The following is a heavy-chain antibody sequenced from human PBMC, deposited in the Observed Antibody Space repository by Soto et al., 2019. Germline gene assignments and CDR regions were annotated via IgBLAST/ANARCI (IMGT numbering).Heavy chain of an antibody. J-gene: IGHJ4*02. CDR1: GFTFSSYD. V-gene: IGHV3-23*01. D-gene: IGHD3-3*01. Sequence: EVQLLESGGGLVQPGGSLRLSCAASGFTFSSYDMSWVRQAPGKGLEWVSAISGSGGSTYYADSVKGRFTISRDNSKNTLHLQMNSLRAEDTAVYYCASGNYDCWSSYYLRGSYFDYWGQGTLVTVSS. CDR3: ASGNYDCWSSYYLRGSYFDY. CDR2: ISGSGGST.